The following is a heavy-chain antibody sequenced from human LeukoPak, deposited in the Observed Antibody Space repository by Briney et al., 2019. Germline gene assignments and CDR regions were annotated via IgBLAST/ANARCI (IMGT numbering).Heavy chain of an antibody. D-gene: IGHD6-19*01. Sequence: PGGSLRLSCAASGFTFSSYSMNWVRQAPGKGLEWVSFISSSSSAIYYADSVKGRFTISRDDAKNSLYLQMNSLRDGDTAVYYCATYSSGWYLVYWGQGTLVTVSS. J-gene: IGHJ4*02. CDR3: ATYSSGWYLVY. CDR2: ISSSSSAI. V-gene: IGHV3-48*02. CDR1: GFTFSSYS.